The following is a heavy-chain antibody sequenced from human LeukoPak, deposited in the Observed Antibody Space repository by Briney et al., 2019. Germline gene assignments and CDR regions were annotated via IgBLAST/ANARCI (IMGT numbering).Heavy chain of an antibody. V-gene: IGHV4-59*08. Sequence: SETLSLTCAVYGGSISSYYWSWIRQPPGKGLEWIGYIYYSGSTNYNPSLKSRVTISVDTSKNQFSLKLSSVTAADTAVYYCARRAAGGFRFDPWGQGTLVTVSS. CDR2: IYYSGST. CDR1: GGSISSYY. J-gene: IGHJ5*02. CDR3: ARRAAGGFRFDP. D-gene: IGHD6-19*01.